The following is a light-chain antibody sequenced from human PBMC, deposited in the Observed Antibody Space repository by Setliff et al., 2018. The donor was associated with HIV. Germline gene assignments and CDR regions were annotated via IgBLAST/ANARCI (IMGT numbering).Light chain of an antibody. CDR3: SSYTSSSTLV. CDR2: DVT. V-gene: IGLV2-14*03. Sequence: QSALTQPASVPGSPGQSITISCTGTSSDIGVYKYVSWYQQHPGKAPKLIIYDVTNRPSGVSNRFSGSKSGNTASLTISGLQAEDEADYYCSSYTSSSTLVFGGGTKVTVL. CDR1: SSDIGVYKY. J-gene: IGLJ2*01.